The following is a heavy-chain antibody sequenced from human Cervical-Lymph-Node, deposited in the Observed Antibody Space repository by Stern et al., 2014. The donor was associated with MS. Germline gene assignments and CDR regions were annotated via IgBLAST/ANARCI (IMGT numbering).Heavy chain of an antibody. CDR2: IKHETGGT. D-gene: IGHD3-3*01. Sequence: QVQLVESGAEVKQPGASVKVSCKASGYTFTDYYIHWVRQAPGQGLEWMGWIKHETGGTNYAQKFQGWVTLTSDTSISTAYMELNRLKSDDTANYYCARAGDGLFDFWSVYYTAFDIWGQGTMVTVSS. CDR1: GYTFTDYY. CDR3: ARAGDGLFDFWSVYYTAFDI. J-gene: IGHJ3*02. V-gene: IGHV1-2*04.